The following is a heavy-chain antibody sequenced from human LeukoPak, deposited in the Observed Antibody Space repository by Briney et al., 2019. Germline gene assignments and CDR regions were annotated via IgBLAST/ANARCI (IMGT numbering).Heavy chain of an antibody. Sequence: GGSLRLSCEASGFTFSAYAMTWVRQAPGKGLEWVALILYDGGNKFCADSVRDRFTIPRDNSKNTLFLQMNSLRIEDTAVYYCAKVFEVRGARRPKDYWGQGTLVIV. CDR1: GFTFSAYA. CDR2: ILYDGGNK. D-gene: IGHD3-10*01. CDR3: AKVFEVRGARRPKDY. V-gene: IGHV3-30*18. J-gene: IGHJ4*02.